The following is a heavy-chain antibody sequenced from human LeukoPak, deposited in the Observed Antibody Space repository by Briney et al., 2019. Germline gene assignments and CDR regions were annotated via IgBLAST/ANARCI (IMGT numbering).Heavy chain of an antibody. CDR3: ARRTVYYYDTSVPLRGWFDP. CDR1: GGSISRSSYY. Sequence: SETLSLTCTLSGGSISRSSYYWAWIRQPPGKGLEWIGSMYYSGNTYYNPSLRSRVFISGDTSKNQFSLKLRSVTAADTAVYYCARRTVYYYDTSVPLRGWFDPWGQGTLVTVSS. V-gene: IGHV4-39*01. CDR2: MYYSGNT. D-gene: IGHD3-22*01. J-gene: IGHJ5*02.